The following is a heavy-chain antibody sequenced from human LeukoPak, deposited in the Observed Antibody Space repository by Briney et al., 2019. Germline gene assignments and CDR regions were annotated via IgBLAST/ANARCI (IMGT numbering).Heavy chain of an antibody. CDR1: GYTFTGYY. V-gene: IGHV1-2*02. CDR2: INPNSGGT. Sequence: ASVKVSCKASGYTFTGYYMHWVRQAPGQGLEWMGWINPNSGGTNYAQKFQGRVTMTRDTSISTAYMELGRLRSDDTAVYYCARGGLRTKVPAAILNYWGQGTLVTVSS. CDR3: ARGGLRTKVPAAILNY. D-gene: IGHD2-2*01. J-gene: IGHJ4*02.